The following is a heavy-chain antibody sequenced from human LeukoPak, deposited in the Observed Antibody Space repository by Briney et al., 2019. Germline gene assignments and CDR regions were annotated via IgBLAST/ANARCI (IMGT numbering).Heavy chain of an antibody. CDR1: GGTFSSYA. CDR2: IIPIFGTA. D-gene: IGHD3-10*01. V-gene: IGHV1-69*13. Sequence: GASVKVSCKASGGTFSSYAISWVRQAPGQGLEWMGGIIPIFGTANYAQKFQGRVTITADESTSTAYMELSSLRSEDTAVYYCARDYYGSGSYLGYYYYYMDVWGKGTTVTISS. J-gene: IGHJ6*03. CDR3: ARDYYGSGSYLGYYYYYMDV.